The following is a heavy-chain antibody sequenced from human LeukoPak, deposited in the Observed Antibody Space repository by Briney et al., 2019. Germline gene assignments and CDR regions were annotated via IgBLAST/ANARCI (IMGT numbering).Heavy chain of an antibody. D-gene: IGHD3-10*01. CDR3: AKDLYGSGSYSFFDY. CDR1: GFTFTEHW. Sequence: GGSLRLSCATSGFTFTEHWMSWVRQAPGKGLEWVAVISYDGSNKYYADSVKGRFTISRDNSKNTLYLQMNSLRAEDTAVYYCAKDLYGSGSYSFFDYWGQGTLVTVSS. J-gene: IGHJ4*02. V-gene: IGHV3-30*18. CDR2: ISYDGSNK.